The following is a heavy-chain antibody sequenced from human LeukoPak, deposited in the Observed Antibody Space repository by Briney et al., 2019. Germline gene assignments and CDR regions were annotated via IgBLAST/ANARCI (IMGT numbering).Heavy chain of an antibody. J-gene: IGHJ5*02. CDR2: IKQDGSEK. CDR1: GFTFSSDW. D-gene: IGHD3-3*01. CDR3: ARVADVLRFLEWFWFDP. V-gene: IGHV3-7*01. Sequence: GGSLRLSCAASGFTFSSDWMSWVRQAPGKGLEWVANIKQDGSEKYYVDSVKGRFTISRDNAKNSLYLQMNSLRAEDTAVYYCARVADVLRFLEWFWFDPWGQGTLVTVSS.